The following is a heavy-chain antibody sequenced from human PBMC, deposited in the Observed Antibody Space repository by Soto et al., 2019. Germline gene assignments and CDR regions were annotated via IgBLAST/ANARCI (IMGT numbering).Heavy chain of an antibody. J-gene: IGHJ4*02. D-gene: IGHD2-21*01. CDR1: GFTFSSYA. V-gene: IGHV3-23*01. CDR2: ISGSGGST. CDR3: VNMMIARGAFDF. Sequence: SGGSLRLSCAASGFTFSSYAMSWVRQAPGKGLEWVSAISGSGGSTYYADSVKGRFTISRDNSKNTLYLQMNSLRAEDTAVYYCVNMMIARGAFDFWGQGTLVTVSS.